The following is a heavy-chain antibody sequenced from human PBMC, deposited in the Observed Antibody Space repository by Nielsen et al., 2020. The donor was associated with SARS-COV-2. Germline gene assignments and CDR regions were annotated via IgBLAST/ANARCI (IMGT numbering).Heavy chain of an antibody. J-gene: IGHJ1*01. CDR2: RSYDGRRE. D-gene: IGHD6-19*01. Sequence: GGSLRLSCAASGFIFSNYAMHWVRQAPGKGLEWVAVRSYDGRREFYADSVKGRFTISRDNSKNTLYLQINSLRADDTAVYHCARGTLSAVPSNFEYFQHWGQGTLVIVSS. CDR3: ARGTLSAVPSNFEYFQH. V-gene: IGHV3-30*04. CDR1: GFIFSNYA.